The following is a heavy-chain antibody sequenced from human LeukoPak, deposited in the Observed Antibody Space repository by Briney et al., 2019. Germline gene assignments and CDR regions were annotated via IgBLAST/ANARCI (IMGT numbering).Heavy chain of an antibody. CDR2: IWYDGSNK. V-gene: IGHV3-33*06. D-gene: IGHD2-2*01. CDR3: AKVGQPYYYYYMDV. CDR1: GFTFSSYG. J-gene: IGHJ6*03. Sequence: GGPLRLSCAASGFTFSSYGMHWVRQAPGKGLEWVAVIWYDGSNKYYADSVKGRFTISRDNSKNTLYLQMNSLRAEDTAVYYCAKVGQPYYYYYMDVWGKGTTVTVSS.